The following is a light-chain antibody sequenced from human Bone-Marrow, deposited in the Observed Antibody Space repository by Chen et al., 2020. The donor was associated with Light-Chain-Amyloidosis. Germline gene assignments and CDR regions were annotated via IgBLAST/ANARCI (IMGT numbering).Light chain of an antibody. Sequence: EIVLTQSPGTLSLSPGEGANLSCRASQTICSNYLTWYQQKFGRAPRLLIYGSSSRATGIPDRFTGSGSGTDFTLTINRLEPEDFAMYYCQQYGTSPLTFGGGTKVEIK. J-gene: IGKJ4*01. CDR1: QTICSNY. CDR3: QQYGTSPLT. V-gene: IGKV3-20*01. CDR2: GSS.